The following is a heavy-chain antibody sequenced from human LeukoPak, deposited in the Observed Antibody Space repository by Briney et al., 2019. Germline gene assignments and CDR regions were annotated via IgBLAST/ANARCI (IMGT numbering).Heavy chain of an antibody. CDR3: ARGSYYGSGSLGY. D-gene: IGHD3-10*01. Sequence: KPSETLSLTCTVSGGSISSYYWSWIRQPPGKGLEWIGYIYYSGSTNYNPSLKSRVTMSVDTSKNQFSLKLSSVTAADTAVYYCARGSYYGSGSLGYWGQGTLVTVSS. J-gene: IGHJ4*02. V-gene: IGHV4-59*12. CDR1: GGSISSYY. CDR2: IYYSGST.